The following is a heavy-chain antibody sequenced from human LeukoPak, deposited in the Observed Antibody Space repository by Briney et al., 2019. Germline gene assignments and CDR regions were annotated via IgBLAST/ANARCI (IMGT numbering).Heavy chain of an antibody. CDR1: GFTFDDYA. V-gene: IGHV3-9*01. CDR2: ISWNSGSI. Sequence: PGRSLRLSCAASGFTFDDYAMHWGRQAPGKGLEWVSGISWNSGSIGYADSVKGRFTISRDNAKNSLYLQMNSLRAEDTALYYCAKRGDLWYFDYWGQGTLVTVSS. J-gene: IGHJ4*02. D-gene: IGHD2-21*02. CDR3: AKRGDLWYFDY.